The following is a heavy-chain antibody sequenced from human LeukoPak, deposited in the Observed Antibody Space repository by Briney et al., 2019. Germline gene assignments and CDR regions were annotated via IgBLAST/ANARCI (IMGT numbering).Heavy chain of an antibody. CDR2: IWYDGSNK. Sequence: PGRSLRLSCAASGFTFSSYGMHWVRRAPGKGLEWVAVIWYDGSNKYYADSVKGRFTISRDNSKNTLYLQMNSLRAEDTAVYYCAKDMITFGGVIVLFDYWGQGTLVTVSS. CDR1: GFTFSSYG. V-gene: IGHV3-33*06. J-gene: IGHJ4*02. CDR3: AKDMITFGGVIVLFDY. D-gene: IGHD3-16*02.